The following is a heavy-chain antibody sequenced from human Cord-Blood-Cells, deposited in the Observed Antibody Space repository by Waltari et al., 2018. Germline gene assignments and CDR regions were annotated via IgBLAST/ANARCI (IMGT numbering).Heavy chain of an antibody. J-gene: IGHJ4*02. CDR3: AIGSNYYYDSSGYYSY. D-gene: IGHD3-22*01. CDR2: INPSGCGT. CDR1: GYTFTGYY. Sequence: QVQLVQSGAEVKKPGASVKVSCKASGYTFTGYYMHWVRQAPGQGLEWMGWINPSGCGTNYAKKFQGWVTMSSDMAISTAYMELSRLRSNDTAVYYCAIGSNYYYDSSGYYSYWGQGTLVTVSS. V-gene: IGHV1-2*04.